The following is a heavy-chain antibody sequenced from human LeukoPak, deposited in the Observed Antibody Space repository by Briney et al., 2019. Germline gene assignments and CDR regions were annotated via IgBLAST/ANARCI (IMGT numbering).Heavy chain of an antibody. D-gene: IGHD1-1*01. CDR3: VLWRLTSRYYFAC. CDR1: GFTFSSYD. J-gene: IGHJ4*02. Sequence: GGSLRLSCAASGFTFSSYDMSWVRQAPGKGLEWVSSISGSGGSTYYADSVQGRFTISRDNSKNTLYLQMNSLRAEDTAEYYCVLWRLTSRYYFACWGQGTLVSVSS. V-gene: IGHV3-23*01. CDR2: ISGSGGST.